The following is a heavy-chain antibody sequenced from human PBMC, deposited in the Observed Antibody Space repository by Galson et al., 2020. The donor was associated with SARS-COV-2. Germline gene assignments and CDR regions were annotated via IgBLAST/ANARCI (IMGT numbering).Heavy chain of an antibody. V-gene: IGHV1-2*04. J-gene: IGHJ6*02. CDR2: INPDSGGT. CDR1: GYTFTDYY. CDR3: ARDHRTSSGCYEDDYNGMDV. Sequence: ASVKVSCKASGYTFTDYYIHWVRQAPGQGLEWMGWINPDSGGTTYAQKFQGSVTMTRDTSISTAYMELSRLRSDDTAVYYCARDHRTSSGCYEDDYNGMDVWGQGTTVTVS. D-gene: IGHD2-2*01.